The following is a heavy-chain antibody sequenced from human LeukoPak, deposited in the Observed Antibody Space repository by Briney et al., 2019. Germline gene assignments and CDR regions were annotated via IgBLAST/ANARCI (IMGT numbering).Heavy chain of an antibody. V-gene: IGHV3-15*01. Sequence: NPGRSLRLSCAASGFTFSNAWMSWVRQAPGKGLEWVGRIKSKNDGGTTDYAAPVKGRFTISRDDSKNTLYLQMNSLKTEDTAVYYCTTESSFPDTMVRGVIIKGAPLDYWGQGTLVTVSS. D-gene: IGHD3-10*01. J-gene: IGHJ4*02. CDR1: GFTFSNAW. CDR3: TTESSFPDTMVRGVIIKGAPLDY. CDR2: IKSKNDGGTT.